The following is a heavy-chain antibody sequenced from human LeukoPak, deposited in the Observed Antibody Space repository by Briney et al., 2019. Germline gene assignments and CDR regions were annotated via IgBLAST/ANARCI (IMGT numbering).Heavy chain of an antibody. V-gene: IGHV3-30-3*01. Sequence: PGGSLRLSCAASGFTFSSYAMHWVRQAPGKGLEWVAVISYDGSNKYYADSVKGRFTISRDNAKNSLYLQMNSLRAEDTAVYYCARAEQWQDYWGQGTLVTVSS. J-gene: IGHJ4*02. CDR3: ARAEQWQDY. D-gene: IGHD6-19*01. CDR1: GFTFSSYA. CDR2: ISYDGSNK.